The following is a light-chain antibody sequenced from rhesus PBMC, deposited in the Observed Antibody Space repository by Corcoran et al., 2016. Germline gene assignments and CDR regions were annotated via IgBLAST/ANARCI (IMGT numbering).Light chain of an antibody. CDR3: YQHSRGFS. V-gene: IGKV3-10*01. J-gene: IGKJ2*01. CDR1: QSVSSY. Sequence: HVILTQSPGTLSLSPGERATLSCRASQSVSSYLAWYQQNPGPAPRLLIFGASSRASGIPERFSGSGSVTDFTLTISSLEPEDVGVYHCYQHSRGFSFGQGTKVEIK. CDR2: GAS.